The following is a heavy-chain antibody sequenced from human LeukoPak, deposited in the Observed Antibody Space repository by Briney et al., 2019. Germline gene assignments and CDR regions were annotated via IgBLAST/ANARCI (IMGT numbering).Heavy chain of an antibody. D-gene: IGHD3-10*01. CDR1: GFTFSTYT. Sequence: PGGSLRLSCAASGFTFSTYTMSWVRQAPGKGLEWVSAISGSGGYTYYADSVKRRFTISRDNSKNTLYLEMNSLRAEDTAVYYCAKEVYYYGSGSYYSANYIDYWGQGTLVTVSS. CDR3: AKEVYYYGSGSYYSANYIDY. CDR2: ISGSGGYT. J-gene: IGHJ4*02. V-gene: IGHV3-23*01.